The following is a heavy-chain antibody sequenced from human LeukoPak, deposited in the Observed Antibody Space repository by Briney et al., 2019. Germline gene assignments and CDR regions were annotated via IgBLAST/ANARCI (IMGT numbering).Heavy chain of an antibody. D-gene: IGHD3-22*01. Sequence: GGSLRLSCAASGFTFDDYGMSWVRQAPGKGLDWVSGINWNGGSTGYGDSVKGRFTISRDNAKNSLYLQMNSLRAEDTALYYCARVGRSGYYDFDYWGQGTLVTVSS. CDR2: INWNGGST. J-gene: IGHJ4*02. V-gene: IGHV3-20*04. CDR1: GFTFDDYG. CDR3: ARVGRSGYYDFDY.